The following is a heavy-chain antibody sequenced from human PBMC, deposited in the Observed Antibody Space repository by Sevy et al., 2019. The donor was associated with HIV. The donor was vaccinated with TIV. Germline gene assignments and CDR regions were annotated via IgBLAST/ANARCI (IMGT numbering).Heavy chain of an antibody. CDR1: GFTLSDSA. CDR3: TRHNYDSSDYNAFDI. Sequence: GGSLRLSCAASGFTLSDSAMHWFRQASGKGLEWVGLIRNKANTYATTYGASVKGRFTISRDDSKNTAYLQMSSLKTEDTAVYYCTRHNYDSSDYNAFDIWGQGTMVTVSS. J-gene: IGHJ3*02. V-gene: IGHV3-73*01. D-gene: IGHD3-22*01. CDR2: IRNKANTYAT.